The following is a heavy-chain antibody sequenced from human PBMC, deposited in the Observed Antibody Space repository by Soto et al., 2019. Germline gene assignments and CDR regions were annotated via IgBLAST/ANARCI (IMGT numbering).Heavy chain of an antibody. CDR1: GYTFTSYG. CDR3: ARDLGGWPDY. CDR2: INAGNGNT. D-gene: IGHD2-15*01. V-gene: IGHV1-3*01. J-gene: IGHJ4*02. Sequence: ASVKVSFKASGYTFTSYGIIWVRQAPGQGLEWMGWINAGNGNTKYSQKFQGRVTITRDTSASTAYVELSSLRSEDTAVYYCARDLGGWPDYWGQGTLVTVSS.